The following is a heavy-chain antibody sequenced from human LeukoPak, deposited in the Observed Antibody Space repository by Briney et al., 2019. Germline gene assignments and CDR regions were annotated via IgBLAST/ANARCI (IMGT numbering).Heavy chain of an antibody. CDR1: GGSITQTNY. D-gene: IGHD3-22*01. CDR3: ARHRYYYDSSGYYYQP. V-gene: IGHV4-59*01. CDR2: IYYSGST. Sequence: SETLSLTCGVSGGSITQTNYWTWVRQPPGKGLEWIGYIYYSGSTNYNPSLKSRVTISVDTSKNQFSLRLSSVTAADTAVYYCARHRYYYDSSGYYYQPWGQGTLVTVSS. J-gene: IGHJ5*02.